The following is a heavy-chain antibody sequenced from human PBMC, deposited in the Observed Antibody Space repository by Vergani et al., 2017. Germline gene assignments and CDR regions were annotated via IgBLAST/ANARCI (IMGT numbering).Heavy chain of an antibody. CDR1: GFTLSSHA. D-gene: IGHD2-8*01. J-gene: IGHJ6*03. Sequence: QVQLEESGGGVVQPGRSLRLSCAGSGFTLSSHAMHWVRQAQGKGLEWVAFIWYDGSKEYYADSVKGRFTIFRDNSKNTLYLQMNNLRAADTAVYYCARSGYCAHGVCYMTYYYYMDVWGKGTAVTVSS. CDR3: ARSGYCAHGVCYMTYYYYMDV. V-gene: IGHV3-33*01. CDR2: IWYDGSKE.